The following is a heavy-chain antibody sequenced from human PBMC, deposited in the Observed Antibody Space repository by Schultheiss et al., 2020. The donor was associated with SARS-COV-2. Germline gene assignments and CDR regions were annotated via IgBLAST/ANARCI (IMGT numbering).Heavy chain of an antibody. CDR2: MYYSGST. CDR3: ARVGFWRKARGDDAFDI. Sequence: SQTLSLTCTVSGGSISSYYWSWIRQPPGKGLEWIGYMYYSGSTNYNPSLKSRVTISVDTSKNQFSLKLSSVTAADTAVYYCARVGFWRKARGDDAFDIWGQGTMVTVSS. V-gene: IGHV4-59*08. CDR1: GGSISSYY. J-gene: IGHJ3*02. D-gene: IGHD3-3*01.